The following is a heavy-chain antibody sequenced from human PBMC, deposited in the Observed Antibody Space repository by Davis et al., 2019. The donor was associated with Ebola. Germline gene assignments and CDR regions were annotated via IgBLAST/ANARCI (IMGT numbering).Heavy chain of an antibody. Sequence: GASLKISCTGSGYSFTSYWIGWVRQMPGKGLEWMGIIYPGDSDTRYSPSFQGQVTISADKSISTAYLQWSSLKASDTAMYYCARQMAAVAGYYYYGMDVWGQGTTVTVSS. J-gene: IGHJ6*02. CDR1: GYSFTSYW. CDR3: ARQMAAVAGYYYYGMDV. V-gene: IGHV5-51*01. D-gene: IGHD6-19*01. CDR2: IYPGDSDT.